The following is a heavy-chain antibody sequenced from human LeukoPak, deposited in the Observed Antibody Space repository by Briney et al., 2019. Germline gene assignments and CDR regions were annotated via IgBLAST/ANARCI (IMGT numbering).Heavy chain of an antibody. Sequence: GGSLRLSCAASGFTFSTYAMSWVRQAPGKGLEWVSSISGSGGSTYYADSVKGRFTISRDKSKNTLYLQMNSLRVGDTAVYYCAKVDMYYYDSSGYARGYYDYWGQGTLVTVSS. CDR1: GFTFSTYA. CDR2: ISGSGGST. J-gene: IGHJ4*02. CDR3: AKVDMYYYDSSGYARGYYDY. D-gene: IGHD3-22*01. V-gene: IGHV3-23*01.